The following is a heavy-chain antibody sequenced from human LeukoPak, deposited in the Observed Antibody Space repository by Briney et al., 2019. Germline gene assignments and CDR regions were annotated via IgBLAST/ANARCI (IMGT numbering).Heavy chain of an antibody. CDR2: ISGSGVTA. D-gene: IGHD3-22*01. CDR1: GFTFSDYA. V-gene: IGHV3-23*01. J-gene: IGHJ5*02. CDR3: AKHDPRRVVITNWFDP. Sequence: GGSLRLSCAASGFTFSDYAMSWVRQAPGKGLEWVSAISGSGVTAYYADSVKGRFTISRDNSKNTLYLQMNSLRAEDTAVYYCAKHDPRRVVITNWFDPWGQGTLVTVSS.